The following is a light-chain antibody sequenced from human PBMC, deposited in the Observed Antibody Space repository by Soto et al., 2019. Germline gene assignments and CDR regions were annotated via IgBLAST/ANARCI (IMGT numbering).Light chain of an antibody. Sequence: IVLTQSPDTLSLSPGERATLSCRASQSVRGGYLARYQHKPGQAPRLLIYGASSTATGIPDRFSGSGSGTDFTLTIRRLAPEDFAVYYCQQYGSSPLTFGQGTNVEIK. CDR2: GAS. J-gene: IGKJ1*01. CDR3: QQYGSSPLT. CDR1: QSVRGGY. V-gene: IGKV3-20*01.